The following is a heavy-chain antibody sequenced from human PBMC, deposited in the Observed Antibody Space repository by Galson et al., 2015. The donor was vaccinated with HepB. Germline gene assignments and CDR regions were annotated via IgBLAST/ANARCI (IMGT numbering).Heavy chain of an antibody. Sequence: LRLSCAASGFTFSSYAMSWVRQAPGKGLEWVSAISGSGGSTYYADSVKGRFTISRDNSKNTLYLQMNSLRAEDTAVYYCAGIAAAGTCFDPWGQGTLVTVSS. J-gene: IGHJ5*02. CDR3: AGIAAAGTCFDP. D-gene: IGHD6-13*01. CDR1: GFTFSSYA. CDR2: ISGSGGST. V-gene: IGHV3-23*01.